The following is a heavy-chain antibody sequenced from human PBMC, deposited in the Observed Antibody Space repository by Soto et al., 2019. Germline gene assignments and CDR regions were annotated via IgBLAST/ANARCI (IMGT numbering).Heavy chain of an antibody. J-gene: IGHJ4*02. CDR3: TRGPSGDKVDF. Sequence: SETRSLTCTVSGVCFSSADWNWSWIRQTPGKGLEWSGHIYDGGRTYSNPSLMSRATISLDTSKNLFSLNLKSVTAADTAVYYCTRGPSGDKVDFWGQGLLVTVSS. CDR1: GVCFSSADWN. CDR2: IYDGGRT. V-gene: IGHV4-30-4*08. D-gene: IGHD7-27*01.